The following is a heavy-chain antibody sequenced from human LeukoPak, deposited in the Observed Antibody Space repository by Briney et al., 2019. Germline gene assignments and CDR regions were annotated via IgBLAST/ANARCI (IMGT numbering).Heavy chain of an antibody. D-gene: IGHD6-19*01. J-gene: IGHJ4*02. Sequence: KPSETLSLTCSVSGASMNSHYWGWLRQPPGKGLEWIGYISNSGRTNYNPSLKSRVTISVDTSKNQFSVKLGSVTAADTAVYYCARPISSGWYYFDYWGQGTLVTVSS. CDR3: ARPISSGWYYFDY. CDR1: GASMNSHY. V-gene: IGHV4-59*11. CDR2: ISNSGRT.